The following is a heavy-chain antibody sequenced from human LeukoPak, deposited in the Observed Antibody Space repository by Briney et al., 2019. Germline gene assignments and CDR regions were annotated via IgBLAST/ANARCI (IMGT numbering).Heavy chain of an antibody. CDR1: GGSFSGYY. Sequence: SETLSLTXAVYGGSFSGYYWSWIRQPPGKGLEWIGEINHSGSTNDNPSLKSRVTISVDTSKNQFSLKLSSVTAADTAVYYCARESQRYGDYVGYWGQGTLVTVSS. CDR3: ARESQRYGDYVGY. D-gene: IGHD4-17*01. J-gene: IGHJ4*02. V-gene: IGHV4-34*01. CDR2: INHSGST.